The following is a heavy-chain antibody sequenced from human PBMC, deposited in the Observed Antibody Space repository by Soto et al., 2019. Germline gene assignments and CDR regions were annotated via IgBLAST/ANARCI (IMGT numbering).Heavy chain of an antibody. J-gene: IGHJ5*02. D-gene: IGHD2-2*01. CDR1: SGSISTNYW. CDR3: AAVSGGCSRTTCQIDP. CDR2: IYYSGTT. V-gene: IGHV4-4*02. Sequence: SETLSLTCAVSSGSISTNYWWTWVRQSPGKGLEWIGEIYYSGTTNYSPSLKNRVTMSVDKSKNQFSLKLTSVTAADTAVYYCAAVSGGCSRTTCQIDPWGQGTLVTVSS.